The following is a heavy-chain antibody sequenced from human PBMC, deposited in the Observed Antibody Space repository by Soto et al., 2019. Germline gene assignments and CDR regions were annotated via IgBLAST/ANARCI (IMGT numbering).Heavy chain of an antibody. CDR2: INHSGST. V-gene: IGHV4-34*01. J-gene: IGHJ5*02. CDR1: GGSFSGYY. CDR3: ARGSQGVNAFNWFDP. D-gene: IGHD3-22*01. Sequence: SETLSLTCAVYGGSFSGYYWSWIRQPPGKGLEWIGEINHSGSTNYNPSLKSRVTISVDTSKNQFSLKLSSVTAADTAVYYCARGSQGVNAFNWFDPWGQGTMVT.